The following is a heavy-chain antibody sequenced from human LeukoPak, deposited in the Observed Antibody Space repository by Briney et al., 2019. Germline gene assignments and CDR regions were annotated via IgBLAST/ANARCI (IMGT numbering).Heavy chain of an antibody. CDR2: TYYRSQWKD. CDR3: AGGYAFDV. V-gene: IGHV6-1*01. CDR1: GDSVSNNNYA. J-gene: IGHJ3*01. Sequence: SQTLSLTCAISGDSVSNNNYAWNWIRQSPSRGLEWLGRTYYRSQWKDDYARSVMSRISVDPDTSKNQLSLHLSSVTPDDTAVYYCAGGYAFDVWGQGTMVTVSS.